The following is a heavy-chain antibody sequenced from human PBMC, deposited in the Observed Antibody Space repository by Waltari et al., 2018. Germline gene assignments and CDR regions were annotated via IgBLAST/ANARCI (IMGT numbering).Heavy chain of an antibody. CDR3: ASTVYYDSSGFGSFDY. Sequence: QVQLQESGPGLVKPSETLSLTCTVSGGSISSYYWSWIRQPAGKGLEGIGRIYTSGSTNYNPSLKSRVTMAVETSKNQFALKLRSVTAADTAVYYCASTVYYDSSGFGSFDYWGQGTLVTVSS. D-gene: IGHD3-22*01. CDR2: IYTSGST. V-gene: IGHV4-4*07. J-gene: IGHJ4*02. CDR1: GGSISSYY.